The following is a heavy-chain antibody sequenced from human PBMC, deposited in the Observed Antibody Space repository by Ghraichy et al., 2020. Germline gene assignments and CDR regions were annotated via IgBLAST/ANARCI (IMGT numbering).Heavy chain of an antibody. CDR2: VLQNERP. V-gene: IGHV4-34*12. Sequence: SETLSLTCAVYGDSFGNYYWSWIRQTPGRGLEWIGEVLQNERPKYNPSLKSRVSISVDPSKKQLYLELGSVTAADTAVYYCAISQKFCAVTTCNSPSGHWGQGTRVTVSS. J-gene: IGHJ4*02. D-gene: IGHD2/OR15-2a*01. CDR1: GDSFGNYY. CDR3: AISQKFCAVTTCNSPSGH.